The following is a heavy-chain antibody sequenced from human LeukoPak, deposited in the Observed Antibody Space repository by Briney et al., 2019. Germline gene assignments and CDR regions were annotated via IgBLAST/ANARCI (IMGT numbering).Heavy chain of an antibody. Sequence: GGSLRLSCAASGFTFSSYSRNWVRQAPGKGLEWVSSISSSSSYIYYADSVKGRFTISRDNAKNSLYLQMNSLRAEDTAVYYCARDLGSGWYGGDFDYWGQGTLVTVSS. J-gene: IGHJ4*02. CDR2: ISSSSSYI. CDR1: GFTFSSYS. D-gene: IGHD6-19*01. CDR3: ARDLGSGWYGGDFDY. V-gene: IGHV3-21*01.